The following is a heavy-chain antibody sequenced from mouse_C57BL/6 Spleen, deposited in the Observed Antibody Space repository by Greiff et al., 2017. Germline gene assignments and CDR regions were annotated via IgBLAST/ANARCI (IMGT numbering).Heavy chain of an antibody. Sequence: QVQLKQPGAELVKPGASVKMSCKASGYTFTSYWITWVKQRPGQGLEWIGDIYPGSGSTNYNEKFKSKATLTVDTSSSTAYMQLSSLTSEDSAVYYCARKVITTVVAGYYFDYWGQGTTLTVSS. CDR3: ARKVITTVVAGYYFDY. D-gene: IGHD1-1*01. CDR2: IYPGSGST. CDR1: GYTFTSYW. V-gene: IGHV1-55*01. J-gene: IGHJ2*01.